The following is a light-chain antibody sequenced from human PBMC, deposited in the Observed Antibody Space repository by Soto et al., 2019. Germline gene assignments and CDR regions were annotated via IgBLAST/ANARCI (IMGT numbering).Light chain of an antibody. CDR1: SSDVGGYNY. CDR3: CSYRSVNTVV. V-gene: IGLV2-14*01. J-gene: IGLJ2*01. CDR2: EVS. Sequence: QSALTQPASVSGSPGQSITFSCTGTSSDVGGYNYVSWYQHHPGKAPKLMIYEVSNRPSGVSNRFSGSKSGNTASLTISGLQAEDEADYYCCSYRSVNTVVFGRGTKLTVL.